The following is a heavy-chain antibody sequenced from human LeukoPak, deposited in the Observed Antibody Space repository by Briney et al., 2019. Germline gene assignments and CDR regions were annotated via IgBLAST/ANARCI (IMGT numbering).Heavy chain of an antibody. V-gene: IGHV4-34*01. CDR3: ARHPTETYYDFWSGYSHFDY. J-gene: IGHJ4*02. Sequence: PSETLSLTCTVSGGSISSYYWSWIRQPPGKGLEWIGEINHSGSTNYNPSLKSRVTISVDTSKNQFSLKLSSVTAADTAVYYCARHPTETYYDFWSGYSHFDYWGQGTLVTVSS. D-gene: IGHD3-3*01. CDR2: INHSGST. CDR1: GGSISSYY.